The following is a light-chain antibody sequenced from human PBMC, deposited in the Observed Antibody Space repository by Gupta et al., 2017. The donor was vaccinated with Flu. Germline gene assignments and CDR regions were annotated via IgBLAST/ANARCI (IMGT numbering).Light chain of an antibody. Sequence: PSSVSASVGDRVTITCRASNDISFWLAWYQQKPGKAPKLIIYSASNWQKEVPSRFSGSGSGTDFTLTISSLQHEDFASYYCQQAYSFPRTFGRGTRVEVK. J-gene: IGKJ4*02. CDR3: QQAYSFPRT. V-gene: IGKV1-12*01. CDR2: SAS. CDR1: NDISFW.